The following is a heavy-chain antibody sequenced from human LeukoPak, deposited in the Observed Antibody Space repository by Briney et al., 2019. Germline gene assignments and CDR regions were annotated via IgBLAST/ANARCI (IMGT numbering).Heavy chain of an antibody. CDR1: GFTFSSYG. Sequence: GGSLRLSCAASGFTFSSYGMHWVRQAPGKGLEWVAVISYDGSNKYYADSVKGRFTISRDNSKNTLYLQMNSLRSEDTAVYYCARDLSSGRYRDAFDIWGQGTMVTVSS. D-gene: IGHD6-19*01. CDR2: ISYDGSNK. CDR3: ARDLSSGRYRDAFDI. V-gene: IGHV3-30*03. J-gene: IGHJ3*02.